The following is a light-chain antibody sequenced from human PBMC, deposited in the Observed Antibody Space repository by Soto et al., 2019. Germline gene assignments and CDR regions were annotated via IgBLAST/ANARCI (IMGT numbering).Light chain of an antibody. Sequence: EIVLTQSPGTLSLSPGERATLSCRASQSVSRSYLAWYQQKPGQAPRLLIYDASTRVTGIPDRFSGSGSGTDFTLTISRLEPEDFAVYYCQQYGSSPLTFGGGTKVDI. V-gene: IGKV3-20*01. CDR2: DAS. CDR3: QQYGSSPLT. CDR1: QSVSRSY. J-gene: IGKJ4*01.